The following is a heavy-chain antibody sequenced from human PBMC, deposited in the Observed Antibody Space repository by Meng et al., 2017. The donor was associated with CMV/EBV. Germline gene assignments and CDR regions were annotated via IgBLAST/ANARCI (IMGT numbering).Heavy chain of an antibody. D-gene: IGHD2-21*02. V-gene: IGHV1-69*12. CDR1: GGTFSSYA. J-gene: IGHJ4*02. CDR3: AVTYCGGDCYLGSSDY. Sequence: QVQLVQSGAEVKKPXXXXXVXCKXSGGTFSSYAISWVRQAPGQGLEWMGGIIPIFGTANYAQKFQGRVTITADESTSTAYMELSSLRSEDTAVYYCAVTYCGGDCYLGSSDYWGQGTLVTVSS. CDR2: IIPIFGTA.